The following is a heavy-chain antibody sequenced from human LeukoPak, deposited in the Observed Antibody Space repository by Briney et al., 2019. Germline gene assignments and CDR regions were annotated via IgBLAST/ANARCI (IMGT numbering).Heavy chain of an antibody. Sequence: GGSLRLSCAASGFTFSSYAMHWVRQAPGKGLEWVAVISYDGSNKYYAGSVKGRFTISRDNSKNTLYLQMNSLRAEDTAVYYCARAPFLTIFGVVIWGNFDYWGQGTLVTVSS. CDR2: ISYDGSNK. CDR1: GFTFSSYA. J-gene: IGHJ4*02. V-gene: IGHV3-30-3*01. CDR3: ARAPFLTIFGVVIWGNFDY. D-gene: IGHD3-3*01.